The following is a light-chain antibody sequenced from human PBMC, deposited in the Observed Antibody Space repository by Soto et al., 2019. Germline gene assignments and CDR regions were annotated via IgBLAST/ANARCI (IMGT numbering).Light chain of an antibody. CDR2: GVS. V-gene: IGLV2-14*03. Sequence: QSALTQPASVSGSPGQSITISCAGTSSDIGGSNYVSWYQQHPGKAPKLMIYGVSNRPSGVSTRFSGSKSGNTASLTISGLQAEDEADYFCYSSRRSSTTFYVFGTGTQLTVL. CDR1: SSDIGGSNY. CDR3: YSSRRSSTTFYV. J-gene: IGLJ1*01.